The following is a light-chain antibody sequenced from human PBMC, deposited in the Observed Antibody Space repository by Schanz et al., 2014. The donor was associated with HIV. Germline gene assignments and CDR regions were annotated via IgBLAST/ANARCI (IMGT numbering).Light chain of an antibody. CDR1: QSISSW. V-gene: IGKV1-5*03. CDR2: KAS. CDR3: LQYNDYAYS. Sequence: DIQMTQSPSTLSASVGDRVTITCRARQSISSWLAWYQQKPGKAPKLLISKASALGGGVPSRFRGGGSGTEFTLTISSLQPDDFATYYCLQYNDYAYSFGQGTKLEIK. J-gene: IGKJ2*03.